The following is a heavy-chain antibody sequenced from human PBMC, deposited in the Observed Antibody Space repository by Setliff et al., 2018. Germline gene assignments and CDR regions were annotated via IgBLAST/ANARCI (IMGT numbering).Heavy chain of an antibody. V-gene: IGHV4-4*02. Sequence: SETLSLTCAVSGVSINSLNWWTWVRQSPGKGLEWIGYIYHDGPSVHYNPSLKSRVTVSVDKSKNQFSLKLSSVTAADTAVYYCARLPGYCNGGNCYGYYTFDIWGQGTMVTVSS. D-gene: IGHD2-15*01. J-gene: IGHJ3*02. CDR3: ARLPGYCNGGNCYGYYTFDI. CDR1: GVSINSLNW. CDR2: IYHDGPS.